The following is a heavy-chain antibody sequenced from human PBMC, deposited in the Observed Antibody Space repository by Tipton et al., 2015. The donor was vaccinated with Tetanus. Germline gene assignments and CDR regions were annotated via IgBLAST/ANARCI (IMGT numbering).Heavy chain of an antibody. Sequence: TLSLTCTVSGGSISSGGYFWSWIRQLPGKGLEWIGYIYYNTGGTYYNPFLKSRVTISEDTSKNQFSLKLSSVTAADTAVYYCARGQLLSRDWFDPWGQGTLVTVSS. CDR3: ARGQLLSRDWFDP. D-gene: IGHD2-2*01. CDR1: GGSISSGGYF. J-gene: IGHJ5*02. V-gene: IGHV4-31*03. CDR2: IYYNTGGT.